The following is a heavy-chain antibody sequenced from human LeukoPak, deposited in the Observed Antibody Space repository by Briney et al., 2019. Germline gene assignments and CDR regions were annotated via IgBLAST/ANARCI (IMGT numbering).Heavy chain of an antibody. D-gene: IGHD5-12*01. Sequence: GESLKISCKGSGYSSTSYWIGWVRQMPGKGLEWMGIIYPGDSDTRYSPSFQGQVTISADKSISTAYLQWSSLKASDTAMYYCARHDHSGYDSYYFDYWGQGTLVTVSS. CDR2: IYPGDSDT. CDR3: ARHDHSGYDSYYFDY. CDR1: GYSSTSYW. V-gene: IGHV5-51*01. J-gene: IGHJ4*02.